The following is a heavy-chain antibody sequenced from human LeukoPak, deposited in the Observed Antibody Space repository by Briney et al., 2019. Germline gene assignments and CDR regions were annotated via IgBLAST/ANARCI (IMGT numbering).Heavy chain of an antibody. CDR2: IYNAGTT. CDR3: ARHQRDTSWYYFDS. Sequence: ETLSLTCTVSGVSIGSYYWSWIRQPPGKGLKWVGYIYNAGTTNYSPSLQSRLNITVDTSKNQFSLKLGSVTAADTAVYYCARHQRDTSWYYFDSWGQGTLVTVSS. V-gene: IGHV4-59*08. CDR1: GVSIGSYY. J-gene: IGHJ4*02. D-gene: IGHD2-2*01.